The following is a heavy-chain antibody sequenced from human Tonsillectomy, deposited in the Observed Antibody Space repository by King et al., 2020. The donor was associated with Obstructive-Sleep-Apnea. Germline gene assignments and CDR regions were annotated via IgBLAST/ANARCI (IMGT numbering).Heavy chain of an antibody. CDR3: ARSISSYGSGTVGFDP. Sequence: VQLQESGPGLVKPSETLSLTCTVFGGSITSYYWSWIRQPPGKGLECIGYIYYSGRTNYNPSLRSRVTISVDTSKNQFSLKLSSVTAADTAVYYCARSISSYGSGTVGFDPWGQGTLVTVSS. CDR2: IYYSGRT. J-gene: IGHJ5*02. V-gene: IGHV4-59*01. CDR1: GGSITSYY. D-gene: IGHD3-10*01.